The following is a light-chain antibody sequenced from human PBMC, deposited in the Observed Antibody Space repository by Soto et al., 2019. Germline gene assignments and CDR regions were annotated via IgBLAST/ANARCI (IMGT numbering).Light chain of an antibody. Sequence: QSALTQAASVSGSPGQSITISCTGTSSDDGAYNYVSWYQQHPGKAPKLMIYDVTNRPSGVSNRFSGSKSGNTASLTISGLQAEDEADYYCSSYTRSSTHVVFGGGTKVTVL. CDR3: SSYTRSSTHVV. CDR2: DVT. CDR1: SSDDGAYNY. J-gene: IGLJ2*01. V-gene: IGLV2-14*01.